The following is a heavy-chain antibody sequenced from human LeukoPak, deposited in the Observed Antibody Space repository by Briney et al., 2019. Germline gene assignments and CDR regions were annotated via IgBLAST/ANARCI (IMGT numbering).Heavy chain of an antibody. D-gene: IGHD6-13*01. CDR2: ISYDGSNK. Sequence: PGGSLRLSCAASGFTFSSYAMHWVRQAPGKGLEWVAVISYDGSNKYYADSVKGRFTISRDNSKNTLYLQMNSLRAEDTAVYYCAREGDGMVEQQLALDYWGQGTLVTVSS. CDR3: AREGDGMVEQQLALDY. V-gene: IGHV3-30-3*01. J-gene: IGHJ4*02. CDR1: GFTFSSYA.